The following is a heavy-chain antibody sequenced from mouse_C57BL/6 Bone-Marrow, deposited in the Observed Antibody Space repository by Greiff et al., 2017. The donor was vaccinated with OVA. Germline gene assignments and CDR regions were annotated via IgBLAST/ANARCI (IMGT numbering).Heavy chain of an antibody. V-gene: IGHV1-55*01. Sequence: QVQLQQPGAELVKPGASVKMSCKASGYTFTSYWITWVKQRPGQGLEWIGDIYPGSGSTNYNEKVKSKATLTVDTASSTAYMQLSSLTSEDSAVYYCARSTTVVEGWFAYWGQGTLVTVSA. J-gene: IGHJ3*01. CDR3: ARSTTVVEGWFAY. CDR1: GYTFTSYW. D-gene: IGHD1-1*01. CDR2: IYPGSGST.